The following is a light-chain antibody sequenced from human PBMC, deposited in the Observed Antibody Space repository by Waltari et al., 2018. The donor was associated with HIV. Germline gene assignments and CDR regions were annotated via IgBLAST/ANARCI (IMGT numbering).Light chain of an antibody. Sequence: DIVMTQSPDSLAVSLGERATINCKSSQSVLYSSRNKNYLAWYQQKPGQPPKLLIYWASTRESGVPDRFSGSGSETDFTLTITNVQAEDAAVYYCQQYYTTPHSFGQGTKVEVK. V-gene: IGKV4-1*01. CDR1: QSVLYSSRNKNY. CDR2: WAS. CDR3: QQYYTTPHS. J-gene: IGKJ1*01.